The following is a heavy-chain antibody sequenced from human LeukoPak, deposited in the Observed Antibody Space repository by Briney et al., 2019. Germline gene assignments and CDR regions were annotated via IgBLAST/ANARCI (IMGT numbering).Heavy chain of an antibody. J-gene: IGHJ3*02. V-gene: IGHV3-7*05. Sequence: GGSLKLSCAASGFTFTDHWMSWVRQAPGKGLEWVAHIRQDGSQKFYLDSVKGRFTISRDNAKNSLYLQMNSLRAEDTALYYCAKDIAQDDAFDIWGQGTMVTVSS. CDR1: GFTFTDHW. CDR2: IRQDGSQK. D-gene: IGHD6-13*01. CDR3: AKDIAQDDAFDI.